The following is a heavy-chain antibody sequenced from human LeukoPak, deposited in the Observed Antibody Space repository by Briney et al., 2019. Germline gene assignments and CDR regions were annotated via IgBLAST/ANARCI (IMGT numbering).Heavy chain of an antibody. Sequence: GGSLRLSCAASGFTVSSNYMSWVRQAPGKGLEWVSVIYSGGSTYYADSVKGRFTISRDNSKSTLYLQMNSLRAEDTAVYYCTVVTPGWFDPWGQGTLVTVSS. CDR2: IYSGGST. CDR1: GFTVSSNY. J-gene: IGHJ5*02. V-gene: IGHV3-53*01. CDR3: TVVTPGWFDP. D-gene: IGHD4-23*01.